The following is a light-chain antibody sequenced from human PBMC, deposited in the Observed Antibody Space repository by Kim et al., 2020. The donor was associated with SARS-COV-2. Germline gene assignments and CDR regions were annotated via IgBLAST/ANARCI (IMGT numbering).Light chain of an antibody. CDR2: QNI. Sequence: SYELTQPPSVSVSPGQTASITCSGNELGGKYISWYQRNPGQSPVLVIYQNIKRPSPIPERFSGSPSGNTPPLTITGPPAMDEPAFFFRAWATAFWV. CDR3: RAWATAFWV. CDR1: ELGGKY. V-gene: IGLV3-1*01. J-gene: IGLJ3*02.